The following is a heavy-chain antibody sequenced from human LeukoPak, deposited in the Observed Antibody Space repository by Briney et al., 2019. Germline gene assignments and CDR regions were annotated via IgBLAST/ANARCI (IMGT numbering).Heavy chain of an antibody. Sequence: GGSLRLSCAASGFTFSSYGMHWVRQAPGKGLEWVAFIRYDGSNKYYADSVKGRFTISRDNSKNTLYLQMNSLRAEDTAVYYCAKDIPSYCGGDCYFDYWGQGTLVTVSS. V-gene: IGHV3-30*02. CDR1: GFTFSSYG. CDR2: IRYDGSNK. J-gene: IGHJ4*02. D-gene: IGHD2-21*01. CDR3: AKDIPSYCGGDCYFDY.